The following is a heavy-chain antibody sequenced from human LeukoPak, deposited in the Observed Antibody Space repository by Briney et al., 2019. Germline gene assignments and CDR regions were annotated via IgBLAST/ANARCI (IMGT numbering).Heavy chain of an antibody. CDR2: IYDSGST. CDR3: ARDCSGGSCYGAFDI. J-gene: IGHJ3*02. V-gene: IGHV4-30-4*01. CDR1: GASIRSGDYY. D-gene: IGHD2-15*01. Sequence: EPSETLSLTCTVSGASIRSGDYYWSWIRQPPGKGLEWIGYIYDSGSTYYNPSLKSRITISVDTSENRFSLKLSSVTATDTAVYYCARDCSGGSCYGAFDIWGQGTMVTVSS.